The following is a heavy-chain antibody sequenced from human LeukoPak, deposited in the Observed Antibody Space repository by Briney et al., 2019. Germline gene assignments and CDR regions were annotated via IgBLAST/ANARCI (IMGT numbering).Heavy chain of an antibody. Sequence: GGSLRLSCAASGFTLSSYGMHWVRQAPGKGLEWVAAIWYDGSNKYYADSVKGRFTISRDNSKNTLYLQMNSLRAEDTAVYYCARDGPGRVSPDYWGQGTLVTVSS. D-gene: IGHD6-13*01. V-gene: IGHV3-33*01. CDR1: GFTLSSYG. CDR3: ARDGPGRVSPDY. J-gene: IGHJ4*02. CDR2: IWYDGSNK.